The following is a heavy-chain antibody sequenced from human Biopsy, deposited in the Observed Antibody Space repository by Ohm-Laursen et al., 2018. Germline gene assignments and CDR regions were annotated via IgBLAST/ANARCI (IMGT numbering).Heavy chain of an antibody. Sequence: SDTLSLTCTVSGGSISGSSWSWIRQAPGKGLEWIGYISYSRDTNYNPSLKSRITISVDTSKNQFSLKLTSVTAADTAVYYCARHSLDDFWSGAHYYFDYWGLGTLVTVSS. D-gene: IGHD3-3*01. CDR3: ARHSLDDFWSGAHYYFDY. J-gene: IGHJ4*02. CDR2: ISYSRDT. V-gene: IGHV4-59*08. CDR1: GGSISGSS.